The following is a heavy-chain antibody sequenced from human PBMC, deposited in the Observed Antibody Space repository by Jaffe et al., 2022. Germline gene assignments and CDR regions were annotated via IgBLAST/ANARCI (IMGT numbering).Heavy chain of an antibody. D-gene: IGHD6-19*01. CDR2: IYPGDSDT. J-gene: IGHJ4*02. Sequence: EVQLVQSGAEVKKPGESLKISCQGSGYIFGSYWIGWVRQMPGKGLEWMGIIYPGDSDTRYSPAFQGQVNISADKSITTAYLQWSSLEASDTAMYYCVRRINNSGWKASFDYWGQGTPVTVSS. CDR3: VRRINNSGWKASFDY. CDR1: GYIFGSYW. V-gene: IGHV5-51*03.